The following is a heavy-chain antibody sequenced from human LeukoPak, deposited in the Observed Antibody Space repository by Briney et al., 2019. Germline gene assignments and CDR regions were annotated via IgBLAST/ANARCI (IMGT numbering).Heavy chain of an antibody. CDR3: ARGLGYSYAVRGPTRFDY. D-gene: IGHD5-18*01. J-gene: IGHJ4*02. CDR1: GGSFSGYY. V-gene: IGHV4-34*01. CDR2: INHSGST. Sequence: PSETLSLTCAVYGGSFSGYYWSWTRQPPGKGLEWIGEINHSGSTNYNPSLKSRVTISVDTSKNQFSLKLSSVTAADTAVYYCARGLGYSYAVRGPTRFDYWGQGTLVTVSS.